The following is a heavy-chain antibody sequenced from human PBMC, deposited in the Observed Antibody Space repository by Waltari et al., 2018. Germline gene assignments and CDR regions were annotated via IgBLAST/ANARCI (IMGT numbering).Heavy chain of an antibody. CDR3: ARIASSSWNYYYYYYMDV. D-gene: IGHD6-13*01. CDR1: GFTFSSYS. J-gene: IGHJ6*03. CDR2: ISSSSSTI. Sequence: EVQLVESGGGLVQPGGSLRLSCAASGFTFSSYSMHWVRQAPGKGLEWVSYISSSSSTIYYADSVKGRFTISRDNAKNSLYLQMNSLRAEDTAVYYCARIASSSWNYYYYYYMDVWGKGTTVTVSS. V-gene: IGHV3-48*04.